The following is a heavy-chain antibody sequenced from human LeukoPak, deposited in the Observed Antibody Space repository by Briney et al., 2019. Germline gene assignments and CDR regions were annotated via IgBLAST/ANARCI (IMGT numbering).Heavy chain of an antibody. V-gene: IGHV1-18*01. CDR2: ISAYNGNT. D-gene: IGHD1-26*01. CDR3: AREGVGATTSGYYYGMDV. J-gene: IGHJ6*02. Sequence: GASVKVSCKASGGTFSSYAISWVRQAPGQGLECMGWISAYNGNTSYAQKLQGRVTITTDTSTSTAYMELRSLRSDDTAVYYCAREGVGATTSGYYYGMDVWGQGTTVTVSS. CDR1: GGTFSSYA.